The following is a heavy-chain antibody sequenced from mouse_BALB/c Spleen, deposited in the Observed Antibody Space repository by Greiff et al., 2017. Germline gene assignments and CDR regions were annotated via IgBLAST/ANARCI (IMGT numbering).Heavy chain of an antibody. J-gene: IGHJ2*01. CDR2: IYPGGGYT. CDR1: GYTFTNYW. CDR3: GGGPYYFDY. V-gene: IGHV1-63*02. Sequence: VQLQQSGAELVRPGTSVKISCKASGYTFTNYWLGWVKQRPGHGLEWIGDIYPGGGYTNYNEKFKGKATLTADTSSSTAYMQLSSLTSEDSAVYFCGGGPYYFDYWGQGTTLTVSS.